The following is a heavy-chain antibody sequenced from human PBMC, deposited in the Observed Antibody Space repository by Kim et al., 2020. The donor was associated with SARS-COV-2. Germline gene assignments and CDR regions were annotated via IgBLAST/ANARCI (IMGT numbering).Heavy chain of an antibody. V-gene: IGHV1-18*01. CDR1: GYTFTSYG. CDR3: ARDYLSGAWLPTGVDY. CDR2: ISAYNGNT. J-gene: IGHJ4*02. D-gene: IGHD6-19*01. Sequence: ASVKVSCKASGYTFTSYGISWVRQAPGQGLEWMGWISAYNGNTNYAQKLQGRVTMTTDTSTSTAYMELRSLRSDDTAVYYCARDYLSGAWLPTGVDYWGQGTLVTVSS.